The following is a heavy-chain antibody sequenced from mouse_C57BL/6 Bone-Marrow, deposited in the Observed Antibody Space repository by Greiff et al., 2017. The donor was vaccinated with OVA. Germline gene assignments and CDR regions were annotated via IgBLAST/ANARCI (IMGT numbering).Heavy chain of an antibody. CDR1: GYSITSGYY. D-gene: IGHD1-1*01. Sequence: EVQLQESGPGLVKPSPSLSLTCSVTGYSITSGYYWNWIRQFPGNKLEWMGYISYDGSNNYNPSLKNRISITRDTSKNQFFLKLNSVTTEDTATYYGARVHYYGSGYYAMDYWGKGTSVTVSS. J-gene: IGHJ4*01. CDR2: ISYDGSN. CDR3: ARVHYYGSGYYAMDY. V-gene: IGHV3-6*01.